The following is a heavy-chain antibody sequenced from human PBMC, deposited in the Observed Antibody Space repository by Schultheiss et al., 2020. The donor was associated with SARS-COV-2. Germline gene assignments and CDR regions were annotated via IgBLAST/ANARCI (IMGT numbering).Heavy chain of an antibody. D-gene: IGHD3-3*01. CDR2: INHSGST. CDR3: ARVLTRDDFWSGSSYYFDY. CDR1: GGSFSGYY. J-gene: IGHJ4*02. V-gene: IGHV4-34*01. Sequence: GSLRLSCAVYGGSFSGYYWSWIRQPPGKGLEWIGEINHSGSTNYNPSLKSRVTISVDTSKNQFSLKLSSVTAADTAVYYCARVLTRDDFWSGSSYYFDYWGQGTLVTVSS.